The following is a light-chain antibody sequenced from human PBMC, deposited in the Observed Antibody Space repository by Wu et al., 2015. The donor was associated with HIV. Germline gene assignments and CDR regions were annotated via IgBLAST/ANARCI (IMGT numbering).Light chain of an antibody. V-gene: IGKV3-20*01. Sequence: EIVLTQSPGTLSLSPGERGTLSCRASQSVSSSYLAWYQQKPGLAPRLLIYGASSRATGIPDRFSGSGSGTDFTLTISRLEPEDFAVYYCQHYGSSPGYSFGQGTKLQIK. CDR2: GAS. CDR3: QHYGSSPGYS. J-gene: IGKJ2*03. CDR1: QSVSSSY.